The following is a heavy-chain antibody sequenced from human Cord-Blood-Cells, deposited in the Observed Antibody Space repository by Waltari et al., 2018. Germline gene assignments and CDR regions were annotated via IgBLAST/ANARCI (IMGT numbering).Heavy chain of an antibody. Sequence: EVQLVQSGAEVKKPGESLKISCKGSGYSFTSYWIGWVRQMPGKGLEWMGIIYPGDSDTRYSPSFQGQVTISADKSISTAYLQWSSLKASDTAMYYCARHSEAYCGGDYYSWFDPWGQGTLVTVSS. CDR1: GYSFTSYW. CDR3: ARHSEAYCGGDYYSWFDP. D-gene: IGHD2-21*01. V-gene: IGHV5-51*01. CDR2: IYPGDSDT. J-gene: IGHJ5*02.